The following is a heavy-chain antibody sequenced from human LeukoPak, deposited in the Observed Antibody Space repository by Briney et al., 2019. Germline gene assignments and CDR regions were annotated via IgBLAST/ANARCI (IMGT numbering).Heavy chain of an antibody. CDR1: GGSVSSGSYF. Sequence: KSSETLSLTCTVSGGSVSSGSYFWSWIRQPPGKGLEWIGFIYYSGNTKYNPSLERRATISVDTSKNQFSLKLTSLTTADTAVYYCARGGLSSGWNYWGRGALVTVSS. CDR2: IYYSGNT. J-gene: IGHJ4*02. D-gene: IGHD6-19*01. V-gene: IGHV4-61*01. CDR3: ARGGLSSGWNY.